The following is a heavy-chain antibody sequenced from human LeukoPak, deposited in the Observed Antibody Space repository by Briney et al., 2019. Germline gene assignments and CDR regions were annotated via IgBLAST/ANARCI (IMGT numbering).Heavy chain of an antibody. CDR1: GFTVSSNF. CDR3: ARDREVGDGIDSFDI. D-gene: IGHD1-26*01. CDR2: IYSGGST. J-gene: IGHJ3*02. V-gene: IGHV3-66*01. Sequence: PGGSLRLSCAASGFTVSSNFMTWVRQAPGKGLEWVSVIYSGGSTYYAESVKGRFTISRDNSKNTLYLQMNSLRAEDTAVYYCARDREVGDGIDSFDIWGQGKMVTVSS.